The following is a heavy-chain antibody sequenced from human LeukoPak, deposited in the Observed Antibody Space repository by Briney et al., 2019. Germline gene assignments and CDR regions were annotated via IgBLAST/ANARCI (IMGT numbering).Heavy chain of an antibody. Sequence: PGGSLRLSCAASGFTFSDSYMSWIRQAPGKGLEWISYISSYSTYTTYADSVKGRFTVSRDNAKNSLYLQMNSLRAEDTAVYYCARVSTAVSLAIDYWGQGTLVTVST. D-gene: IGHD6-13*01. V-gene: IGHV3-11*06. J-gene: IGHJ4*02. CDR2: ISSYSTYT. CDR1: GFTFSDSY. CDR3: ARVSTAVSLAIDY.